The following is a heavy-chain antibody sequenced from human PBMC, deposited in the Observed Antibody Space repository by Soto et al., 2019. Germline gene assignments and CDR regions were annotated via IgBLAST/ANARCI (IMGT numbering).Heavy chain of an antibody. CDR3: ARDQAAGGTISRYFQD. Sequence: GSLRLSCEASGFTFSSYAMSWVRQAPGKGLEWVSGISGGGSTTYYADSVKGRFTISRDNSKNTLYLQVNSLRAKDTAVYYCARDQAAGGTISRYFQDWGQGTLVTVSS. J-gene: IGHJ1*01. CDR2: ISGGGSTT. CDR1: GFTFSSYA. V-gene: IGHV3-23*01. D-gene: IGHD6-13*01.